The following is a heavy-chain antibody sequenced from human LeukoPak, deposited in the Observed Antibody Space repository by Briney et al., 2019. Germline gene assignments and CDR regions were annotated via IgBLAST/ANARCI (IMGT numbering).Heavy chain of an antibody. CDR1: GFTFSSYA. V-gene: IGHV4-38-2*01. J-gene: IGHJ4*02. D-gene: IGHD1-7*01. Sequence: PGGSLRLSCAASGFTFSSYAMSWVRQSPGKGLEWIGTFSSGGSAYYNPSLTSRVSISKDTSDNQFSLRLYSVTAADTAVYYCARKQTGTMYDVWGQGTQVTVSS. CDR2: FSSGGSA. CDR3: ARKQTGTMYDV.